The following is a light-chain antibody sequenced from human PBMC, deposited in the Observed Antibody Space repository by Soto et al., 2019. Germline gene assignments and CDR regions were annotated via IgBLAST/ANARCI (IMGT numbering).Light chain of an antibody. Sequence: ALTQPASVSGSPGQSITISCTGSSSDVGSNNYVSWYQQHPGKAPKLIIYEVRHRPSGVSNRFSASKSGNTASLTISGLQAEDEADYYCNSYTTHHVLFGGGTKLTVL. CDR3: NSYTTHHVL. CDR2: EVR. J-gene: IGLJ2*01. CDR1: SSDVGSNNY. V-gene: IGLV2-14*01.